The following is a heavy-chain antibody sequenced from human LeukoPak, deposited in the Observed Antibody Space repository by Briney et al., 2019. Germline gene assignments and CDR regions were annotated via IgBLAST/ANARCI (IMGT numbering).Heavy chain of an antibody. J-gene: IGHJ4*02. CDR2: INPNSGGT. CDR3: ARDHEYSSSVDY. CDR1: GYTFTGYY. V-gene: IGHV1-2*06. D-gene: IGHD6-6*01. Sequence: GASVKVSCKASGYTFTGYYMHWVRQAPGQGLEWMGRINPNSGGTNYAQKFQGRVTMTRDTSISTAYVELSRLRSDDTAVYYCARDHEYSSSVDYWGQGTLVTVSS.